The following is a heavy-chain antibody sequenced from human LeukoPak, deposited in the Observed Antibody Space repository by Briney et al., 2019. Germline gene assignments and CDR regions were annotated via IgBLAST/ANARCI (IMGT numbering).Heavy chain of an antibody. J-gene: IGHJ4*02. V-gene: IGHV1-69*13. CDR1: GGTFSSYA. CDR3: ARESQYYDFWSGYRPYYFDY. Sequence: GASVKVSCKASGGTFSSYAISWVRQAPGQGVEWMGGIIPIFGTANYAQKFQGRVTITADESTRTAYMELSSLRSEDTAVYYCARESQYYDFWSGYRPYYFDYWGQGTLVTVSS. CDR2: IIPIFGTA. D-gene: IGHD3-3*01.